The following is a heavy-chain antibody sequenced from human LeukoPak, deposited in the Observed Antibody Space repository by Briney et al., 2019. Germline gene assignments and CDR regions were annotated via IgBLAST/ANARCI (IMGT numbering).Heavy chain of an antibody. CDR3: ARDLESRVVITTDAFDI. J-gene: IGHJ3*02. CDR2: ISWNSGNI. Sequence: TGGSLRLSCAASGFTFDDYAMHWVRQVPGRGLEWVSGISWNSGNIGYVDSVKGRFTISRDNAKNSLYLQMNSLRAEDTAVYYCARDLESRVVITTDAFDIWGQGTMVTVSS. CDR1: GFTFDDYA. D-gene: IGHD3-22*01. V-gene: IGHV3-9*01.